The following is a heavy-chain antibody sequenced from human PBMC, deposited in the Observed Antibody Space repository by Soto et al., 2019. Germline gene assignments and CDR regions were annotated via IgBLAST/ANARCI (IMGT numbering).Heavy chain of an antibody. V-gene: IGHV4-31*03. CDR2: IYYSGST. Sequence: SETLSLTCSVSDGSISSGGYYWSWIRQHPGKGLEWIGYIYYSGSTYYNPSLKSRVTISVDTSKNQFSLKLSSVTAADTAVYYCARVELYSSSLDYWGQGTLVTVSS. D-gene: IGHD6-13*01. J-gene: IGHJ4*02. CDR1: DGSISSGGYY. CDR3: ARVELYSSSLDY.